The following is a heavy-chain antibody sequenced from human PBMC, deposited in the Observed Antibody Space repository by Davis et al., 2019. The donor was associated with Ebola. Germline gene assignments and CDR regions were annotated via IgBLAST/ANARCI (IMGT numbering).Heavy chain of an antibody. CDR2: INWNGGST. D-gene: IGHD6-13*01. Sequence: PGGSLRLSCAASGFSFDDYGMSWVRQAPGKGLEWVSGINWNGGSTGYADSVKGRFTISRDNAKNSLYLQMNSLRAEDTALYYCARGHSSSAYVHFDYWGQGTLVTVSS. V-gene: IGHV3-20*04. J-gene: IGHJ4*02. CDR3: ARGHSSSAYVHFDY. CDR1: GFSFDDYG.